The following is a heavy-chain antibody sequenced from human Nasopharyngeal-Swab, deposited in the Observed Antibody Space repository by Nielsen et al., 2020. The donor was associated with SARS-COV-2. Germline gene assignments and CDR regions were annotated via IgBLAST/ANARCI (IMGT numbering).Heavy chain of an antibody. CDR2: ISVYNADT. Sequence: ASVKVSCKASGYSFRSYVIHWVRQAPWQGLEWMGWISVYNADTNYSQKLQGRVSITTDTSTSTAYMELRSLRSDDTAVYYCARDIEEWLVVPSLSFDYWGQGTLVTVSS. CDR3: ARDIEEWLVVPSLSFDY. V-gene: IGHV1-18*01. D-gene: IGHD3-3*01. CDR1: GYSFRSYV. J-gene: IGHJ4*02.